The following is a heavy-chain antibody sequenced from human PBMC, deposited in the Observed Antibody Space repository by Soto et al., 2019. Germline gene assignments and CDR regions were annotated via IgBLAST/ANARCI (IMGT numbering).Heavy chain of an antibody. V-gene: IGHV3-15*07. CDR1: GFTFSNAW. Sequence: EVQLVESGGGLVKPGGSLRLSCAASGFTFSNAWMNWVRQAPGKGLEWVGRIKSKTDGGTTDYAAPVKGRFTISRDDSKNTLYLQMNSLKTEYTAVYYCITGPWYDAPKYYYYYYGMDVLCQGTTVTVSS. J-gene: IGHJ6*02. CDR3: ITGPWYDAPKYYYYYYGMDV. CDR2: IKSKTDGGTT. D-gene: IGHD6-13*01.